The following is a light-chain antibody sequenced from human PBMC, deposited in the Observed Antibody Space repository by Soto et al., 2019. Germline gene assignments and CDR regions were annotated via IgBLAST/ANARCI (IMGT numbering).Light chain of an antibody. CDR2: AAS. CDR3: KQLNSYPFT. V-gene: IGKV1-9*01. Sequence: DIPLTQSPSFLSASVGDRVTITCRASQGISSYLAWYQQKPGKAPKRLIYAASTLQSGVPSRFSGSGSGNEFTLTISSQLPEDFATYYCKQLNSYPFTFGGGTKVEIK. J-gene: IGKJ4*01. CDR1: QGISSY.